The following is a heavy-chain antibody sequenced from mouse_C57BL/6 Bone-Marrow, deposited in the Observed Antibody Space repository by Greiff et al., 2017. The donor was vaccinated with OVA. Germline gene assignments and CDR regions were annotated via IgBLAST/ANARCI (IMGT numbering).Heavy chain of an antibody. D-gene: IGHD1-1*01. V-gene: IGHV5-12*01. CDR2: ISNGGGST. J-gene: IGHJ4*01. CDR3: ARRGTVVADYYAMDY. Sequence: EVKVVESGGGLVQPGGSLKLSCAASGFTFSDYYMYWVRQTPEKRLEWVAYISNGGGSTYYPDTVKGRFTISRDNAKNTLYLQMSRLKSEDTAMYYCARRGTVVADYYAMDYWGQGTSVTVSS. CDR1: GFTFSDYY.